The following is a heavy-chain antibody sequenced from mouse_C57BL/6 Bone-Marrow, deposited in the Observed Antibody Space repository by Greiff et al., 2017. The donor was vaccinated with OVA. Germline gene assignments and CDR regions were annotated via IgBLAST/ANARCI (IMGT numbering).Heavy chain of an antibody. D-gene: IGHD2-3*01. V-gene: IGHV14-2*01. CDR3: ARSHDPYAMDY. CDR2: IDPEDGDT. CDR1: GFNIKDYY. J-gene: IGHJ4*01. Sequence: VQLKQSGAELVKPGASVKLSCTASGFNIKDYYMHWVKQRTEQGLEWIGRIDPEDGDTKYATKFQGKATITVDTSSNTAYLQLSSLTSEDTAVYYCARSHDPYAMDYWGQGTSVTVSS.